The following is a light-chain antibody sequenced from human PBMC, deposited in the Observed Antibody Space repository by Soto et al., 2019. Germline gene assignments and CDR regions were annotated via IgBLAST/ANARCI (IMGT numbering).Light chain of an antibody. CDR1: QSISYW. Sequence: DIQMTQSPSTLSASVGDRVTITCRASQSISYWLAWYQQKPGKAPKVLIYDASSLESGVPSRFSGSGSGTEFTLTINSLQPDDLATYYCQQYSTSWTFGQGTKV. CDR3: QQYSTSWT. V-gene: IGKV1-5*01. J-gene: IGKJ1*01. CDR2: DAS.